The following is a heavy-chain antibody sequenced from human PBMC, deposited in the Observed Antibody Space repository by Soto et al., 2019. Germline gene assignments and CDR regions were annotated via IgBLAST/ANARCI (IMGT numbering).Heavy chain of an antibody. CDR3: ARASPVVTDV. D-gene: IGHD5-18*01. CDR2: IYYSGST. V-gene: IGHV4-30-4*01. CDR1: GGSISSGDYY. Sequence: QVQLQESGPGLVKPSQTLSLTCTVSGGSISSGDYYWSWIRQPPGKGLEWIGYIYYSGSTYYNPSRXGXVXLXXDTSKTQSALKLSSVTAADTAVYYCARASPVVTDVWGQGPTVPVSS. J-gene: IGHJ6*02.